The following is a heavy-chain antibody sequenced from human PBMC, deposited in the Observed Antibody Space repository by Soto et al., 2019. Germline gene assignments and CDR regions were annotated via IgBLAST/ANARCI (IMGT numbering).Heavy chain of an antibody. CDR2: INPSGGST. Sequence: GVSVKVSCKASGYTFKSYFIRSPRQAPGQGLEWMGVINPSGGSTTYAQKFQGRFTMTRDTSTSTVYMDLSSLTSEDTAVYYCARDLPHGYFDSWGQGALVTVSS. CDR1: GYTFKSYF. V-gene: IGHV1-46*02. CDR3: ARDLPHGYFDS. J-gene: IGHJ4*03.